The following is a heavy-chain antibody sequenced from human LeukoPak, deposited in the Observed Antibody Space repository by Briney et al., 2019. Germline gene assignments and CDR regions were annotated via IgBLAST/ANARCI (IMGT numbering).Heavy chain of an antibody. V-gene: IGHV3-21*01. D-gene: IGHD3-3*01. Sequence: GGSLRLSCAASGVTFNTYTMNWVRQAPGKGLEWVSSITASSTAIYSADSVKGRFTISRDNAKNLLYLQMNSLRAEDTAVYYCARGAIFGVVITRSAFDIWGQGTMVTVSS. CDR1: GVTFNTYT. CDR3: ARGAIFGVVITRSAFDI. J-gene: IGHJ3*02. CDR2: ITASSTAI.